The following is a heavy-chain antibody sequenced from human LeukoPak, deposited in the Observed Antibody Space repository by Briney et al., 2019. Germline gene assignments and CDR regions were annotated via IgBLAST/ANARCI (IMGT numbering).Heavy chain of an antibody. CDR3: ARGLVSSGGTLDY. CDR2: INPSGGRT. Sequence: ASVKVSRKASGYTFTSHYMHWVRQAPGQGLEWMGIINPSGGRTTFAQKFHGRVTMTRDTSTSTAYMELSRLRSEDTALYYCARGLVSSGGTLDYWGQGTLVIVSS. J-gene: IGHJ4*02. V-gene: IGHV1-46*01. D-gene: IGHD2-15*01. CDR1: GYTFTSHY.